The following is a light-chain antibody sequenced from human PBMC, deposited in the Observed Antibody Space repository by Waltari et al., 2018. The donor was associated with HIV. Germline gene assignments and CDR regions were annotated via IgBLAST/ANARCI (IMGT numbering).Light chain of an antibody. CDR1: QSVKTY. J-gene: IGKJ4*01. CDR3: QHRVSWPAT. V-gene: IGKV3-11*01. CDR2: DVS. Sequence: EIVLTQSPATLSLSPGERATLACRASQSVKTYLGWSPKKPDQPPRLLIYDVSKRASGIPARFSGSGSGTDFSLTISNLKPEDSAVYYCQHRVSWPATFGGGTKVQIK.